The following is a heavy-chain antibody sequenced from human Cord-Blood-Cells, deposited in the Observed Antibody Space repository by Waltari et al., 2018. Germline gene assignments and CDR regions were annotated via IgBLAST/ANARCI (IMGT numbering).Heavy chain of an antibody. D-gene: IGHD2-2*01. Sequence: EVQLVESGGGLVQPGGSLRLSCAASGFTFSSYWMHWVRQAPGKGLVWVSRINSDGRSTSYADSGKGRFTISRDNAKNTLYLQMNSLRAEDTAVYYCAREYQPSYYMDVWGKGTTVTVSS. J-gene: IGHJ6*03. CDR1: GFTFSSYW. V-gene: IGHV3-74*01. CDR2: INSDGRST. CDR3: AREYQPSYYMDV.